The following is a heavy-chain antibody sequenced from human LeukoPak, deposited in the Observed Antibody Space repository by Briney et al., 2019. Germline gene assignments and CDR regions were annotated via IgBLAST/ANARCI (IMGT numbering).Heavy chain of an antibody. CDR3: ARGPPRGYFDWYNWFDP. V-gene: IGHV3-33*01. Sequence: GGSLRLSCAASGFTFSSYGMHWVRQAPGKGLEWVAVIWYDGSNKYYADSVKGRFTISRDNSKNTLYLQMNSLRAEDTAVYYCARGPPRGYFDWYNWFDPWGQGTLVTVSS. CDR1: GFTFSSYG. D-gene: IGHD3-9*01. CDR2: IWYDGSNK. J-gene: IGHJ5*02.